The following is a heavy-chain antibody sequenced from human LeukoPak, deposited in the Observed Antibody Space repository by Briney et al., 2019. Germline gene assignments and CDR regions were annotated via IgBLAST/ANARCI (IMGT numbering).Heavy chain of an antibody. CDR2: INHSGST. J-gene: IGHJ6*03. CDR1: GGSFSGYY. V-gene: IGHV4-34*01. Sequence: PSETLSLICAVYGGSFSGYYWSWIRQPPGKGLEWIGEINHSGSTNYNPSLRSRVTISVDTSKNQFSLKLSSVTAADTAVYYCARAQRDYYYYYMDVWDKGITVTVSS. CDR3: ARAQRDYYYYYMDV.